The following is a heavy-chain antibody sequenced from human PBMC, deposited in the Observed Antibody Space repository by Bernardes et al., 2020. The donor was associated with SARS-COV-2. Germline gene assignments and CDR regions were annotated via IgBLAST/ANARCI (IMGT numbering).Heavy chain of an antibody. V-gene: IGHV4-61*01. CDR1: GGSVSSGSYL. CDR2: IINSGST. CDR3: ARDLPRRGCSGSNCYSLDY. Sequence: SETLSLTRSVSGGSVSSGSYLWSWIRQPPGKGLEWIGYIINSGSTNYNPSLKSRVTMSVDTSKNQFSLKLNSVAAADTAVYYCARDLPRRGCSGSNCYSLDYWGQGTLVTVSS. J-gene: IGHJ4*02. D-gene: IGHD2-15*01.